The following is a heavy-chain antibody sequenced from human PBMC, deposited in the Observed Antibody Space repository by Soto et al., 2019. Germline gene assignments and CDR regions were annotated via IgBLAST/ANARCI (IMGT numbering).Heavy chain of an antibody. D-gene: IGHD2-21*02. V-gene: IGHV2-5*02. CDR3: IQSRCGGDCLQSYASHYYYGMDV. CDR2: IYWDDDT. J-gene: IGHJ6*02. Sequence: QITLKESGPTLVKPTQTLTLTCTFSGFSLSTSGVGVGWIRQPPGKALEWLALIYWDDDTRYSPSLRSRLTISKDTSKIQVVLTMNNIDPVDTATYHCIQSRCGGDCLQSYASHYYYGMDVWGQGTTVTVSS. CDR1: GFSLSTSGVG.